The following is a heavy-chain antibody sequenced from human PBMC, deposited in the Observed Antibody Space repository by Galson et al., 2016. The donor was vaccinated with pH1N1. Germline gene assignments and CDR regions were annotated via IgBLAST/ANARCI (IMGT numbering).Heavy chain of an antibody. J-gene: IGHJ5*01. CDR2: ISRSDRI. CDR3: ARGCGNYCRYDWNWVDS. D-gene: IGHD3-22*01. V-gene: IGHV3-48*03. CDR1: GFTFSNYE. Sequence: SLRLSCAVSGFTFSNYEMNWVRQAPGKGLEWLSYISRSDRIEYADPVKGRFTISRDNAKNSLYLQMDSLRVEDTAFYYCARGCGNYCRYDWNWVDSWGQGTLVTVSS.